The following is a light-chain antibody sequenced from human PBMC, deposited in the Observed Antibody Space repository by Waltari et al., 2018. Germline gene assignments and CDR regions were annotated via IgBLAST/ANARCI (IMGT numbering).Light chain of an antibody. CDR2: TYN. V-gene: IGLV1-44*01. J-gene: IGLJ3*02. Sequence: QSVLTQPPSASVTPGQRVTISCSGRNSNIGSNSVNWYQQLPGTAPNLLIYTYNQRPSGVPDRFSGSKSGTSATLAIGGLRSADEADYYCAAWDDSLNGWVFGGGTKLTVL. CDR1: NSNIGSNS. CDR3: AAWDDSLNGWV.